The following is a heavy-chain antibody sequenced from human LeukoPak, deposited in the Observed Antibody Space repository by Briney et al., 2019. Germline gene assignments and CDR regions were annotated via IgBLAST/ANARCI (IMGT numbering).Heavy chain of an antibody. CDR2: IYYSGST. CDR3: ARTSGYSSSWYLYY. J-gene: IGHJ4*02. D-gene: IGHD6-13*01. V-gene: IGHV4-39*07. CDR1: GGSISSSSYY. Sequence: KSSETLSLTCTVSGGSISSSSYYWGWFRQPPGKGLEWIGSIYYSGSTNYNPSLKSRVTISVDTSKNQFSLKLSSVTAADTAVYYCARTSGYSSSWYLYYWGQGTLVTVSS.